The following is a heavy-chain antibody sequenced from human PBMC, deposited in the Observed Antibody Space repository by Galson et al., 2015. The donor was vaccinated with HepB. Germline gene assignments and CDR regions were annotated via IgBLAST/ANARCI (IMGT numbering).Heavy chain of an antibody. J-gene: IGHJ6*02. CDR3: ARGDYDILTMDV. Sequence: SGFTFSDNYISWIRQAPGKGLQLISYISGTSTYVDYADSVVGRFTISRDNANNSVFLQMNNLRADDTGVYYCARGDYDILTMDVWGQGTTVIVSS. D-gene: IGHD3-9*01. CDR1: GFTFSDNY. CDR2: ISGTSTYV. V-gene: IGHV3-11*06.